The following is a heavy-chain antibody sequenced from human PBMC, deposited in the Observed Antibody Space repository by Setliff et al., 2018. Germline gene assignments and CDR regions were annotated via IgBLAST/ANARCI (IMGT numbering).Heavy chain of an antibody. CDR2: IYYSGST. D-gene: IGHD5-18*01. CDR1: GGSISSSSYY. CDR3: ARVPRFTDTRNAFDI. J-gene: IGHJ3*02. V-gene: IGHV4-39*07. Sequence: ETLSLTCTVSGGSISSSSYYWGWIRQPPGKGLEWIGSIYYSGSTYYNPSLKSRVTISVDTSKNQFSLKLSSVTAADTAVYYCARVPRFTDTRNAFDIWGQGTMVTVSS.